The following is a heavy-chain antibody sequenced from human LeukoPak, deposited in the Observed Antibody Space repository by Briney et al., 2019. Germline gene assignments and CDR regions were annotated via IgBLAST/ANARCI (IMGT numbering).Heavy chain of an antibody. V-gene: IGHV4-34*01. CDR1: GGSFRGYY. CDR2: INHSGST. D-gene: IGHD3-16*02. Sequence: PPETLSLICALYGGSFRGYYWGWIRQPPGKGWECIGEINHSGSTNYNPSLKGRVTISVDTSKNQFSLKLSSVTAADTAVYYCARGPHDYVWGSYRYGSFDYWGQGTLVTVSS. CDR3: ARGPHDYVWGSYRYGSFDY. J-gene: IGHJ4*02.